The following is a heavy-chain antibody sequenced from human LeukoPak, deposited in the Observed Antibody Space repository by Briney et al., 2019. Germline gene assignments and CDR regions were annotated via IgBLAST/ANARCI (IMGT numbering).Heavy chain of an antibody. CDR1: GYTFTGYY. CDR3: ARYHSSTSSRFDP. CDR2: INPNSGGT. Sequence: GASVKVSCKASGYTFTGYYMHWVRQAPGQGLEWMGWINPNSGGTNYAQKFQGWVTMTRDTSISTAYMELSRLRSDDTAVYYCARYHSSTSSRFDPWGQGTLVTVSS. D-gene: IGHD2-2*01. V-gene: IGHV1-2*04. J-gene: IGHJ5*02.